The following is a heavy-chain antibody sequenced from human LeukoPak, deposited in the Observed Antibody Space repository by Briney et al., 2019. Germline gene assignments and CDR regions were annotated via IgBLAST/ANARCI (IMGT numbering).Heavy chain of an antibody. CDR1: GFTFSSYA. Sequence: GGSLRLSCAASGFTFSSYAMSWVRQAPGKGLEWVANIKQDGSEEYYVDSVKGRFTISRDNAKNSLFLQMNSLRAEDTAVYYCAREVTPYYWGQGTLVTVSS. V-gene: IGHV3-7*01. CDR3: AREVTPYY. J-gene: IGHJ4*02. CDR2: IKQDGSEE. D-gene: IGHD2-15*01.